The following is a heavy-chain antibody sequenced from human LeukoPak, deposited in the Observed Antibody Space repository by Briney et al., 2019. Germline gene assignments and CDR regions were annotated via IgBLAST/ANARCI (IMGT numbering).Heavy chain of an antibody. CDR2: IYTSGST. D-gene: IGHD6-13*01. J-gene: IGHJ4*02. CDR3: AREGYSSSWYFDY. V-gene: IGHV4-61*02. Sequence: SQTLSLTCTVSGGSISSGSYYWSWIRQPAGKGLEWIGRIYTSGSTNYNPSLKSRVTISVDTSKNQFSLKLSPVTAADTAVYYCAREGYSSSWYFDYWGQGTLVTVSS. CDR1: GGSISSGSYY.